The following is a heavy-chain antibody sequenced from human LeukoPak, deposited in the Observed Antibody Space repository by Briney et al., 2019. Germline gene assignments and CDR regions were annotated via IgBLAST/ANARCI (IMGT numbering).Heavy chain of an antibody. Sequence: GGSLRLTCAASGFTVSSNYMSWVRQAPGKGLEWVSVIYSEGGNSEYYADSVKGRFTISRDSSKNTVYFQMNSLRAEDTATYYCARGLVSMVRGDFPLWGQGTLVTVSS. D-gene: IGHD3-10*01. J-gene: IGHJ4*02. V-gene: IGHV3-53*01. CDR3: ARGLVSMVRGDFPL. CDR2: IYSEGGNSE. CDR1: GFTVSSNY.